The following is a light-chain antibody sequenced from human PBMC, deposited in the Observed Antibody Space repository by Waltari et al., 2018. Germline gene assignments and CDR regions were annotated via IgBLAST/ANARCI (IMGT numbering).Light chain of an antibody. V-gene: IGKV1-5*03. CDR2: KAS. CDR1: QPLINC. CDR3: QQYNSNSWT. J-gene: IGKJ1*01. Sequence: DIQLTQSPSTLSASVVARVTTTCRASQPLINCLAWYQQKPGKAPKLLIYKASNLETGVPSRFSGSGSGTEFTLTISSLQPDDFATYYCQQYNSNSWTFGQGTKVEIK.